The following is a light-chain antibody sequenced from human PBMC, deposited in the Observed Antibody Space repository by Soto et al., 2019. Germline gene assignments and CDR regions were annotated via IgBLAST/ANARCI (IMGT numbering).Light chain of an antibody. CDR1: QSISNW. J-gene: IGKJ1*01. CDR2: DAS. V-gene: IGKV1-5*01. Sequence: DVPMTQSPSTLSASVVDRVSITSLASQSISNWLAWYQQKPGKAPKLLIYDASSLESGVPSRFSGSGSGTEFTLTISSLQPEDFATYYCQHYNIFSRTFGQGTKVDI. CDR3: QHYNIFSRT.